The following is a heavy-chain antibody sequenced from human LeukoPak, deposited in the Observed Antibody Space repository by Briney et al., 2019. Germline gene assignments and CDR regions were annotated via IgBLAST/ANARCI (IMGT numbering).Heavy chain of an antibody. CDR2: INSYSGGT. CDR3: VRGNGAY. Sequence: SVKVSCTASGYTFTAGYYIHWVRQAPGQGLEWMGRINSYSGGTNYALKFQGRVTMTRDTSMSTAYMDLSSLTSDDTAVYFCVRGNGAYWGQGTLVTVSS. J-gene: IGHJ4*02. V-gene: IGHV1-2*06. CDR1: GYTFTAGYY. D-gene: IGHD2-8*01.